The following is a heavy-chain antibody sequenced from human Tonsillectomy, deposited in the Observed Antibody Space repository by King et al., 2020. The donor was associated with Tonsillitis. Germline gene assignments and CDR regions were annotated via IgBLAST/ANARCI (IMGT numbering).Heavy chain of an antibody. D-gene: IGHD3-10*01. CDR1: GFTFGSYS. J-gene: IGHJ4*02. Sequence: VQLVESGGGLVQPGGSLRLSCAASGFTFGSYSMNWVRQAPGKGLEWISYISTTSSTIYYADSVKGRLTISRDNAKNSLFLQMSSLRAEDTAVYYCARDGRESSFDYWGQGTLVTVSS. V-gene: IGHV3-48*01. CDR3: ARDGRESSFDY. CDR2: ISTTSSTI.